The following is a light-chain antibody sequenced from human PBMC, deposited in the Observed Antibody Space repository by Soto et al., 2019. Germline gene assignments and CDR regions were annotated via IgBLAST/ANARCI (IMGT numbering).Light chain of an antibody. CDR3: ASWEDSLNGWV. Sequence: QPVLTQPPSASGTPGQRVTISCSGSSSNVGSNTVSWYQQPPGTAPKVLIYSDDQRPSGVPDRFSGSRSGSSASLAISGLQSGDEADYYCASWEDSLNGWVIGGGTKLTVL. CDR1: SSNVGSNT. J-gene: IGLJ3*02. CDR2: SDD. V-gene: IGLV1-44*01.